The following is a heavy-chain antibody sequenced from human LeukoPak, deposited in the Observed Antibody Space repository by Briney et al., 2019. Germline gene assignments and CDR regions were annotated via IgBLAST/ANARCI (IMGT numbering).Heavy chain of an antibody. Sequence: SVKVSCKASGGTFSSYAISWVRQAPGQGLEWMGGIIPIFGTANYAQKFQGRVTITTDESTSTAYMELSSLRPEDTAVYYCARDHGPRGDAFDIWGQGTMVTVSS. CDR2: IIPIFGTA. D-gene: IGHD3-10*01. V-gene: IGHV1-69*05. CDR3: ARDHGPRGDAFDI. J-gene: IGHJ3*02. CDR1: GGTFSSYA.